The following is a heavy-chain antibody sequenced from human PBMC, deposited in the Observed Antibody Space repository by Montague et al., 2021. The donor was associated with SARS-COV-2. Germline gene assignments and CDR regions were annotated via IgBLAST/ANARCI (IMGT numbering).Heavy chain of an antibody. D-gene: IGHD1-1*01. V-gene: IGHV4-59*01. CDR1: GGSISSYY. CDR2: IYYTGST. CDR3: ARAQNICFIANCVNYFDL. J-gene: IGHJ4*02. Sequence: SETLSLTCTVSGGSISSYYWSWIRQPPGKGLEWIGYIYYTGSTKYNPSLKTRVTLSLDTPKNHFSLRLNSVTAADTAVYYCARAQNICFIANCVNYFDLWGLGALVSVSS.